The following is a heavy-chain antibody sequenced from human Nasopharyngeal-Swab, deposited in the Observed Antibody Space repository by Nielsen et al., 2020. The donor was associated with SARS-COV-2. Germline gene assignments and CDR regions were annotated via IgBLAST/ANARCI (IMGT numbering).Heavy chain of an antibody. J-gene: IGHJ4*02. V-gene: IGHV3-30-3*01. Sequence: GESLKISCAASGFTFSSYAMHWVRQAPGKGLEWVAVISYDGSNKYYADSVKGRFTISRDNSKNTLYLQMNSLRAEDSAVYYCARAPDGGPCEDWGQGSLVTVSS. CDR2: ISYDGSNK. D-gene: IGHD2-8*02. CDR3: ARAPDGGPCED. CDR1: GFTFSSYA.